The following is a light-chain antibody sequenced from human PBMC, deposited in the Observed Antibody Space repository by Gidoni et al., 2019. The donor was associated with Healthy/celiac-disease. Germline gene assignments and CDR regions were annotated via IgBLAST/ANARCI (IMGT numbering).Light chain of an antibody. CDR3: MQALQTPRT. Sequence: DIVMPLSLLPLPVTPGEPASISCRSSQSLLHSNGYNYLNWYQQKPGQSPQRLIYLVSNRASGVPDRFSGSGSGTDFTLKISRVEAEDVGVYYCMQALQTPRTFGQGTKVEIK. CDR1: QSLLHSNGYNY. J-gene: IGKJ1*01. V-gene: IGKV2-28*01. CDR2: LVS.